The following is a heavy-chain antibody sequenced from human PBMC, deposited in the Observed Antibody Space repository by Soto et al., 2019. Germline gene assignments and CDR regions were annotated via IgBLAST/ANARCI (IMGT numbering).Heavy chain of an antibody. V-gene: IGHV3-23*01. D-gene: IGHD6-19*01. J-gene: IGHJ5*02. CDR3: AKRQWPSNKNWFDP. Sequence: GGSLRLSCAASGFTFSSYAMSWVRQAPGKGLEWVSAISGSGGSTYYADSVKGRFTISRDNSKNTLYLQMNSLRAEDTAVYYCAKRQWPSNKNWFDPWAREPWSPSPQ. CDR1: GFTFSSYA. CDR2: ISGSGGST.